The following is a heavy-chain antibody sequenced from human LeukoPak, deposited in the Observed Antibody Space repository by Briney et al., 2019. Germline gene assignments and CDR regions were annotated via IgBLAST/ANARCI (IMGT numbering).Heavy chain of an antibody. V-gene: IGHV1-69*04. CDR3: ARDGPLQCSGGSCYSGVSDY. D-gene: IGHD2-15*01. Sequence: SVKVSCKASGGTFGSYAISWVRQAPGQGLEWMGRIVPILGIANYAQKFQGRVTITADKSTSTAYMELSSLRSEDTAVYYCARDGPLQCSGGSCYSGVSDYWGQGTLVTVSS. CDR2: IVPILGIA. J-gene: IGHJ4*02. CDR1: GGTFGSYA.